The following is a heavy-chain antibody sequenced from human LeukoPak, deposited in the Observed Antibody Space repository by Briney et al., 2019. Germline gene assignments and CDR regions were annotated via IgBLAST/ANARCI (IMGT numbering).Heavy chain of an antibody. Sequence: SETLSLTCTVSGGSISSSSYYWGWIRQPPGKGLEWIGSIYYSGSTYYNPSLKSRVTISVDTSKNQFSLKLSSVTAADTAVYFCARHARRYYDNSGYYPNYFDYWGQGTLVTVSS. D-gene: IGHD3-22*01. CDR2: IYYSGST. CDR1: GGSISSSSYY. CDR3: ARHARRYYDNSGYYPNYFDY. V-gene: IGHV4-39*01. J-gene: IGHJ4*02.